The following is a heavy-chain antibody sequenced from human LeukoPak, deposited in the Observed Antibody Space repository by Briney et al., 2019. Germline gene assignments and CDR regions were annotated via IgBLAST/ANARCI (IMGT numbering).Heavy chain of an antibody. CDR1: GGSISSGSYY. D-gene: IGHD3-22*01. J-gene: IGHJ4*02. Sequence: SQTLSLTCTVSGGSISSGSYYWSWIRQPAGKGLEWIGRIYTSGSTNYNPSLKSRVTISVDTSKNQLSLKLSSVTAADTAVYYCARVYDSSGYYDLYYFDYWGQGTLVTVSS. V-gene: IGHV4-61*02. CDR2: IYTSGST. CDR3: ARVYDSSGYYDLYYFDY.